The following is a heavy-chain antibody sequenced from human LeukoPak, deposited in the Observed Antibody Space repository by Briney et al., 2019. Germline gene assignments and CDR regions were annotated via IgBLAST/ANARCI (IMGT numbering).Heavy chain of an antibody. Sequence: PSETLSLTCTVSGGSISSYYWSWIRQPPGKGLEWIGYIYYSGSTNYNPSLKSRVTISVDTSKNQFSLKLSPVTAADTAVYYCAREFYSSGWYYYFDYWGQGTLVTVSS. CDR3: AREFYSSGWYYYFDY. CDR1: GGSISSYY. CDR2: IYYSGST. V-gene: IGHV4-59*01. D-gene: IGHD6-19*01. J-gene: IGHJ4*02.